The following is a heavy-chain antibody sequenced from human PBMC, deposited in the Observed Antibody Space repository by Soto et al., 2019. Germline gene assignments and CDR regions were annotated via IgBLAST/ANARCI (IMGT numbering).Heavy chain of an antibody. D-gene: IGHD4-4*01. CDR2: ISWNSGSI. Sequence: GGSLRLSCAASGFTFDDYAMHWVRQAPGKGLEWVSGISWNSGSIGYADSVKGRFTISRDNAKNSLYLQMNSLRAEDTALYYCAKDRWDDYSNPSFGYWGQGTLVTVSS. CDR1: GFTFDDYA. V-gene: IGHV3-9*01. CDR3: AKDRWDDYSNPSFGY. J-gene: IGHJ4*02.